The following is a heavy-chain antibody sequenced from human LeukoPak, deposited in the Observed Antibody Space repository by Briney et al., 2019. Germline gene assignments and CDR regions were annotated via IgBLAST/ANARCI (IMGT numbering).Heavy chain of an antibody. D-gene: IGHD3-10*01. Sequence: PGGSLRLSCAASGFTFSSYWMSWVRQAPGRGLEGVANIKQDGSEIYYVDSVKGRLTISRDNAKNSLFLQMNSLSAEDTAVYYCTRDFKGRYYYHMDVWGKGTTVTVSS. CDR1: GFTFSSYW. V-gene: IGHV3-7*01. J-gene: IGHJ6*03. CDR3: TRDFKGRYYYHMDV. CDR2: IKQDGSEI.